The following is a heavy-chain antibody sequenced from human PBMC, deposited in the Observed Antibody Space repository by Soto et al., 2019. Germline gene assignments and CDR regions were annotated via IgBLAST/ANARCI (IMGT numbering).Heavy chain of an antibody. V-gene: IGHV3-9*01. CDR3: VKAKVATQGFDY. Sequence: EVQLVESGGGLVQPGRSLRLSCAASGFNIDDYDMHWVRQAPGKGMEWVSSIRWNSGNVAYADSVRGRFTISRDDAKDSLYLQMSSLRAEDTALYYCVKAKVATQGFDYWGQGTLGTVS. CDR1: GFNIDDYD. D-gene: IGHD2-21*02. J-gene: IGHJ4*02. CDR2: IRWNSGNV.